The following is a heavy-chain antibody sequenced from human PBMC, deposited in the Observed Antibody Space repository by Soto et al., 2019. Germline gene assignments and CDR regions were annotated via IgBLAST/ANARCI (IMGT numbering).Heavy chain of an antibody. Sequence: PSETLSLTCTVSGGSVTNSSYYWGWIRQSPGKGLEWIGSVYYRGRSYSKSSVKSRVTISVDTSKNRFSLSLNSVTAADTAVYHCARVSAATLLRGLIINWGQGTLVTVSS. CDR3: ARVSAATLLRGLIIN. CDR1: GGSVTNSSYY. CDR2: VYYRGRS. V-gene: IGHV4-39*07. D-gene: IGHD3-10*01. J-gene: IGHJ4*02.